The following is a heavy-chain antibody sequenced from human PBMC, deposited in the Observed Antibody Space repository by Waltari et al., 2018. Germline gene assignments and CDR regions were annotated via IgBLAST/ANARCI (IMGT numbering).Heavy chain of an antibody. J-gene: IGHJ4*02. CDR2: INHSGST. D-gene: IGHD2-15*01. Sequence: QVQLQQWGAGLLKPSETLSLTCAVYGGSFSGYYWSWLRQPPGKGLEWIGEINHSGSTNYNPSLKSRVTTSVDTSKNQFSLKLSSVTAADTAVYYCARGGDIVVVVAANPLDYWGQGTLVTVSS. CDR1: GGSFSGYY. V-gene: IGHV4-34*01. CDR3: ARGGDIVVVVAANPLDY.